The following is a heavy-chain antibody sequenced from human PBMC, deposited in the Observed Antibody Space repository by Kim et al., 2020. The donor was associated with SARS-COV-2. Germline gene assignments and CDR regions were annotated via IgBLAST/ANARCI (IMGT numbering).Heavy chain of an antibody. V-gene: IGHV5-10-1*01. D-gene: IGHD3-22*01. CDR2: IDPSDSYT. J-gene: IGHJ3*02. Sequence: GESLKISCKGSGYSFTSYWISWVRQMPGKGLEWMGRIDPSDSYTNYSPSFQGHVTISADKSISTAYLQWSSLKASDTAMYYCARSSYDSSGSHAFDIWGQGTMVTVSS. CDR1: GYSFTSYW. CDR3: ARSSYDSSGSHAFDI.